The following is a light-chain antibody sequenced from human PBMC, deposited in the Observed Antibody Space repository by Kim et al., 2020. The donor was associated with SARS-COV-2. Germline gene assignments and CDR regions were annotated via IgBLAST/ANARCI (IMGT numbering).Light chain of an antibody. CDR1: QNVDSSS. Sequence: SPRQRATLPGRASQNVDSSSLAWYQQKPGQAPSLLIYATSTRAADIPDRFSGSGSGTDFTLTINRLETEDFAVYYCQQYGGSPLYSFGQGTKLEI. J-gene: IGKJ2*03. CDR3: QQYGGSPLYS. V-gene: IGKV3-20*01. CDR2: ATS.